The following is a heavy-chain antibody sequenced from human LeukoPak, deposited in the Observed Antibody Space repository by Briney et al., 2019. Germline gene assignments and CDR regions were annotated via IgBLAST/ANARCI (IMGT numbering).Heavy chain of an antibody. Sequence: ASVKVSCKASGYTFTSYYMHWVRQAPGQGLEWMGWISAYNGNTNYAQKFQGRVTMTTDTSTSTAYMEVRGLRSDDTAVYYCARAATILYFDYWGQGTLVTVSS. J-gene: IGHJ4*02. V-gene: IGHV1-18*04. CDR1: GYTFTSYY. CDR3: ARAATILYFDY. D-gene: IGHD5-12*01. CDR2: ISAYNGNT.